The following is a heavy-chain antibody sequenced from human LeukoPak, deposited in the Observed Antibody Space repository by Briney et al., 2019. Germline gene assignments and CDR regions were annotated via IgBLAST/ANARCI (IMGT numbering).Heavy chain of an antibody. CDR1: GGSISSDY. V-gene: IGHV4-59*08. Sequence: SETLSLTCTVSGGSISSDYWNWIRQPPGKGLEWIGYIYYSGSTNYNPSLKSRVTISVDTSKTQVSLKLSSVTAADTAVYYCAVMYSSSWYWFGPWGQGTLVTVSS. CDR2: IYYSGST. J-gene: IGHJ5*02. D-gene: IGHD6-13*01. CDR3: AVMYSSSWYWFGP.